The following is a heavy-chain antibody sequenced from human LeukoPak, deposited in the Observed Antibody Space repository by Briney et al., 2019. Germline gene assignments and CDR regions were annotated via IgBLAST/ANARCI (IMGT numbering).Heavy chain of an antibody. CDR1: GGSISSYS. Sequence: SETLSHICTVSGGSISSYSWSWIRQPPGKGLEWIGYIYDTGSTNYNPSLKSRVTTSVDTSKNQFSLKLSSVTAADTAVYYCARGAWYTGFDPWGQGTLVTVSS. CDR3: ARGAWYTGFDP. J-gene: IGHJ5*02. CDR2: IYDTGST. D-gene: IGHD6-19*01. V-gene: IGHV4-59*08.